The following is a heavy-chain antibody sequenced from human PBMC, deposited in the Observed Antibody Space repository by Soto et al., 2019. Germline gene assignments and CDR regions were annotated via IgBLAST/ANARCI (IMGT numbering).Heavy chain of an antibody. V-gene: IGHV3-23*01. D-gene: IGHD2-8*01. CDR3: AKDMVNANSVWDPFDT. CDR2: FGSVGGDT. Sequence: GGFLRLSWAASGFTFRNFATRWVRPPAGNRLEWVSTFGSVGGDTDYADSVKGRFTIYRDDSKNTLGLQMNSLRAEDTAIYFCAKDMVNANSVWDPFDTWGQGTMVTVSS. CDR1: GFTFRNFA. J-gene: IGHJ3*02.